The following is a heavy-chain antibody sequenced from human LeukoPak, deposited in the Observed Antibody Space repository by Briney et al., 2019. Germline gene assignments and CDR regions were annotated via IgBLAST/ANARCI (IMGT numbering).Heavy chain of an antibody. CDR3: ARGGRLIPAARNWFDP. CDR1: GYTFTGYY. Sequence: ASVKVSCKASGYTFTGYYMYWVRQAPGQGLEWMGWINPNSGGTNYAQKFQGRVTMTRDTSISTAYMELSRLRSDDTAVYYCARGGRLIPAARNWFDPWGQGTLVTVSS. J-gene: IGHJ5*02. D-gene: IGHD2-2*01. V-gene: IGHV1-2*02. CDR2: INPNSGGT.